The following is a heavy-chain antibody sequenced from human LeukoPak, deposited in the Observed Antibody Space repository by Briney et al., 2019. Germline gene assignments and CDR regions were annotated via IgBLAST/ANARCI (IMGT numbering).Heavy chain of an antibody. D-gene: IGHD6-19*01. CDR3: ARAGIAVAGVRFDY. V-gene: IGHV1-46*01. J-gene: IGHJ4*02. Sequence: ASVKVSCLASGYTFTSYYMLWVRQAPGQGLKWWGIINPSGGSKSYAQKFQGRVTMTRDTSTSTVYMELSSLRSEDTAVYYCARAGIAVAGVRFDYWGQGTLVTVSS. CDR2: INPSGGSK. CDR1: GYTFTSYY.